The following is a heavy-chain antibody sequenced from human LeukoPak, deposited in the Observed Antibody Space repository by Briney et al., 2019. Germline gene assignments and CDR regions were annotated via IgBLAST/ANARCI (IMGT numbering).Heavy chain of an antibody. CDR2: IIPILGTA. CDR1: GGTFSSYA. D-gene: IGHD2-15*01. CDR3: ARDIGYCSGGSCYVAFDI. Sequence: ASVKVSCKASGGTFSSYAISWVRQAPGQGLEWMGGIIPILGTANYAQKFQGRVTITADESTSTAYMELSSLRSEDTAVYYCARDIGYCSGGSCYVAFDIWGQGTMVTVSS. J-gene: IGHJ3*02. V-gene: IGHV1-69*13.